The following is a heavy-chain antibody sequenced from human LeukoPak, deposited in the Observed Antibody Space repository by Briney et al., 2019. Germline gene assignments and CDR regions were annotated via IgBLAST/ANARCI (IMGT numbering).Heavy chain of an antibody. D-gene: IGHD2-15*01. CDR3: AREDIVVVEAATGGFQH. Sequence: GGSLRLSCATSGFTFSNYNMNWVRQAPGMGLQWVSYISRSSDTIYYADSVKGRFTISRDNAKNSLFLQMNSLRVEDTAVYYCAREDIVVVEAATGGFQHWGQGALVTVSS. CDR1: GFTFSNYN. CDR2: ISRSSDTI. V-gene: IGHV3-48*04. J-gene: IGHJ1*01.